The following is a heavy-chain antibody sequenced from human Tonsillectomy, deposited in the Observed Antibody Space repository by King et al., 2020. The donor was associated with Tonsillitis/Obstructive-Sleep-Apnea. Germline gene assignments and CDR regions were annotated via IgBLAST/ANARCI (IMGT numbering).Heavy chain of an antibody. CDR2: IYYSGST. D-gene: IGHD2-2*01. CDR1: GGSISSYY. V-gene: IGHV4-59*08. CDR3: ASVVPSAIGLLDAFDL. J-gene: IGHJ3*01. Sequence: QVQLQESGPGLVKPSETLALTCTVSGGSISSYYWSWIRQPPGKGLGWVGYIYYSGSTNYNPSLKSRVTISVDTSKNQFSLELSSVTAADTAVYYCASVVPSAIGLLDAFDLWGRGTIVTVSS.